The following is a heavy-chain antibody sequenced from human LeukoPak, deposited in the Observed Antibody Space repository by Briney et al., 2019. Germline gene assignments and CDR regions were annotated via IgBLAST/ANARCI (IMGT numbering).Heavy chain of an antibody. Sequence: PETLSLACTVSGGSISSYYWSWIRQPAGKGLEWIGRIYTSGSTNYNPSLKSRVTMSVDTSKNQFSLKLSSVTAADTAVYYCARDGIFGIFDYWGQGTLVTVSS. J-gene: IGHJ4*02. CDR3: ARDGIFGIFDY. V-gene: IGHV4-4*07. D-gene: IGHD3-3*02. CDR2: IYTSGST. CDR1: GGSISSYY.